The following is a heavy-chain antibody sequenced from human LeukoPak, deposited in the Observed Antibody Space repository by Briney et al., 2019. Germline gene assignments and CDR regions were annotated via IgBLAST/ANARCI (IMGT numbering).Heavy chain of an antibody. CDR2: ISAYNGNT. J-gene: IGHJ5*02. CDR1: GYTFTSYG. Sequence: GASVKVFCKASGYTFTSYGISWVRQAPGQGLEWMGWISAYNGNTNYAQKLQGRVTMTTDTSTSTAYMELRSLRSDDTAVYYCAYAPYYGSGSYCCWFDPWGQGTLVTVSS. CDR3: AYAPYYGSGSYCCWFDP. D-gene: IGHD3-10*01. V-gene: IGHV1-18*01.